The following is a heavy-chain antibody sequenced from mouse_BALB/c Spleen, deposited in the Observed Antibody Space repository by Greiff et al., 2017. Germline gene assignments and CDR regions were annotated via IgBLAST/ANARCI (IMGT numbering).Heavy chain of an antibody. CDR1: GFTFTDYY. J-gene: IGHJ1*01. D-gene: IGHD1-1*01. CDR2: IRNKANGYTT. CDR3: AREGNYYGSSSYGYFDV. Sequence: EVKLMESGGGLVQPGGSLRLSCATSGFTFTDYYMSWVRQPPGKALEWLGFIRNKANGYTTEYSASVKGRFTISRDNSQSILYLQMNTLRAEDSATYYCAREGNYYGSSSYGYFDVWGAGTTVTVSS. V-gene: IGHV7-3*02.